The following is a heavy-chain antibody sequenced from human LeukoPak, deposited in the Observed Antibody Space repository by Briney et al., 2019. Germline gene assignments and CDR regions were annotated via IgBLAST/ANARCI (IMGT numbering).Heavy chain of an antibody. Sequence: PGGSLRLSCAASGFSFSSFSMNWVRQAPGKGLEWVSYISGGSSFTYYVDSVKGRFTISRDNAKNSLYLQMNGLRAEDTAVYYCARDLGYSSGPNYWGQGTLVTVSS. CDR1: GFSFSSFS. CDR3: ARDLGYSSGPNY. CDR2: ISGGSSFT. J-gene: IGHJ4*02. V-gene: IGHV3-21*01. D-gene: IGHD6-19*01.